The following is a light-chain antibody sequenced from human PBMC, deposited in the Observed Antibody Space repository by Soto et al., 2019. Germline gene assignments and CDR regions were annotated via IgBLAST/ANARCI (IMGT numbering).Light chain of an antibody. J-gene: IGLJ1*01. CDR2: NVS. CDR1: SSDVGGYNS. Sequence: QSVLTQPASVSGSPGQSIAISCTGTSSDVGGYNSVSWYQQHPGKAPKLMIYNVSNRPSGVSDRFSGSKSGNTASLTISGLQAEDEADYYCSSYTSSNTYVFGTGTKVTDL. CDR3: SSYTSSNTYV. V-gene: IGLV2-14*03.